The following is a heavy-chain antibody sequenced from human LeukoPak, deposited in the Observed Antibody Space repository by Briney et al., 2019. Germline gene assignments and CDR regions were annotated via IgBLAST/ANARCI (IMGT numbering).Heavy chain of an antibody. CDR3: AKLLVWAGTRYYFDY. Sequence: GGSLRLSCAASGFTFSSYAMSWVRQAPGKGLEWVSAISGSGGSTYYADSVKGRFTISRDNSKNTLYLQMNSLRAEDTAVYYCAKLLVWAGTRYYFDYWGQGTLVTISS. V-gene: IGHV3-23*01. CDR1: GFTFSSYA. J-gene: IGHJ4*02. CDR2: ISGSGGST. D-gene: IGHD6-19*01.